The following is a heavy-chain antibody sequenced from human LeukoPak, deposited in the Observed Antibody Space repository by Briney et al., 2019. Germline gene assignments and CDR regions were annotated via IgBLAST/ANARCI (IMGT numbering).Heavy chain of an antibody. Sequence: AGGSLRLSCAASGFTFSSYEMNWVRQAPGKGLEWVSYISSSSSTIFYADSVKGRFTISRDNAKNSLYLQMHSLRDEDTAVYYCARAWYSWGYYFDYWGQGTLVTVSS. D-gene: IGHD1-26*01. V-gene: IGHV3-48*02. CDR1: GFTFSSYE. CDR3: ARAWYSWGYYFDY. J-gene: IGHJ4*02. CDR2: ISSSSSTI.